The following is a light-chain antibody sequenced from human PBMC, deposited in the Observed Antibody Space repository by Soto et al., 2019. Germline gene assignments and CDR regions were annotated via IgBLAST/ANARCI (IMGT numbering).Light chain of an antibody. V-gene: IGKV3-15*01. CDR2: DAS. CDR3: HQYNSWPPGT. Sequence: EIVMTQSPATLSVSPVKRATLSCRASQSISRSLAWYQQKPGQAPRLLISDASTRATGIPARFSGSGSGTEFTLTISSLQSEDFALYYCHQYNSWPPGTFGQGTKVDIK. CDR1: QSISRS. J-gene: IGKJ2*01.